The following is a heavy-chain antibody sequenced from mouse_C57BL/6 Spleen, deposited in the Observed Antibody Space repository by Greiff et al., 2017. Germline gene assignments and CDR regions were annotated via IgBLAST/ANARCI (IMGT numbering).Heavy chain of an antibody. Sequence: EVQLQQSGGGLVQPGGSMKLSCAASGFTFSDAWMDWVRQSPEKGLEWVAEIRNKANNHATYYAESVKGRFTISRDDSKSIVYLQMNSLRAEDTVIYYCTSAIYDGYSYYAMDYWGQGTSVTVSS. V-gene: IGHV6-6*01. CDR1: GFTFSDAW. J-gene: IGHJ4*01. D-gene: IGHD2-3*01. CDR3: TSAIYDGYSYYAMDY. CDR2: IRNKANNHAT.